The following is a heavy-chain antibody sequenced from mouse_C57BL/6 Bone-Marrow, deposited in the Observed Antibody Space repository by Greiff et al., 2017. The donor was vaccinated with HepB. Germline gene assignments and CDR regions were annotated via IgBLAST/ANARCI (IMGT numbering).Heavy chain of an antibody. J-gene: IGHJ2*01. CDR3: AREDSIYDY. Sequence: VQLQQSGPELVKPGASVKLSCKASGYTLTSYDINWVKQSPGQGLEWIGWIYPRDGSTKYNEKFKGKATLTGDTSSSTAYMERHSLTSEDSAVYFCAREDSIYDYWGQGTTLTVSS. CDR1: GYTLTSYD. D-gene: IGHD2-5*01. CDR2: IYPRDGST. V-gene: IGHV1-85*01.